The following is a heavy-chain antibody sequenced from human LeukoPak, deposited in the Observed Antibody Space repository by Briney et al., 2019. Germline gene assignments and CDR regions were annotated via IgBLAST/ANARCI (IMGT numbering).Heavy chain of an antibody. CDR3: ARRAYSAAYWKHFDY. V-gene: IGHV4-59*08. Sequence: SETLSLTCTVSGGSISSYYWSWIRQPPGKGLEWIGYIYYSGSTNYNPSLKSRVTISVDTSKNQFSLKLNSVTAADTAVYFCARRAYSAAYWKHFDYWGQGTLVTVSS. CDR2: IYYSGST. CDR1: GGSISSYY. D-gene: IGHD1-1*01. J-gene: IGHJ4*02.